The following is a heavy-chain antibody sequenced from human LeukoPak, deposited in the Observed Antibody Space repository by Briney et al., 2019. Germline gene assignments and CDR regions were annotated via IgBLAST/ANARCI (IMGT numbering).Heavy chain of an antibody. CDR3: ASRSGIFGVNYFDY. CDR2: IYTSGST. V-gene: IGHV4-4*07. J-gene: IGHJ4*02. CDR1: GGSISSYY. Sequence: ASETLSLTCTVSGGSISSYYWSWIRQPAGKGLEWIGRIYTSGSTNYNPSLKSRVTMSVDTSKNQFSLKLSSVTAADTAVYYCASRSGIFGVNYFDYWGQGTLVTVSS. D-gene: IGHD3-3*01.